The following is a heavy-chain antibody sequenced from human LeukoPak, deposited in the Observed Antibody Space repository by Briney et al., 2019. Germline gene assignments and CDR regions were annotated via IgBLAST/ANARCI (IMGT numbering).Heavy chain of an antibody. CDR1: GFTFSSYA. J-gene: IGHJ4*02. V-gene: IGHV3-23*01. Sequence: GGSLRLSCAASGFTFSSYAMSWVRQAPGKGLEWISTISGSGDNTYYAESVKGRFTISRDNSRNTLYLRMKSLRAEDTAMYYCARDSSMLRGPLVIYYFDFWGQGTLVTVSS. D-gene: IGHD3-10*01. CDR3: ARDSSMLRGPLVIYYFDF. CDR2: ISGSGDNT.